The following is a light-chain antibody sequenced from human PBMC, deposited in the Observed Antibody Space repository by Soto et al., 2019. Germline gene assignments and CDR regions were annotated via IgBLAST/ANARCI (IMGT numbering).Light chain of an antibody. J-gene: IGLJ1*01. V-gene: IGLV1-40*01. CDR3: QSYDASLSGYV. CDR1: SSNIGGGYD. CDR2: GKN. Sequence: QLVLTQPPSVSEAPGQRVTISCTGSSSNIGGGYDVHWFQQLPGTAPKLLFYGKNNRPSGVPDRFSGSTSGTSASLAITGLQTEDEADYYCQSYDASLSGYVFGTGTKLTVL.